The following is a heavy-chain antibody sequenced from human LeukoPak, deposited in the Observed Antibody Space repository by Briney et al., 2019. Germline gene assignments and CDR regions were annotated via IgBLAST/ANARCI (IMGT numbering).Heavy chain of an antibody. V-gene: IGHV4-59*12. CDR1: GGSISTYF. CDR2: IYYSGST. D-gene: IGHD3-10*01. Sequence: SETLSLTCIVSGGSISTYFWNWMRQPPGKGLEWLGYIYYSGSTDYNPSLKSRVTMSVDTSKNQFSLKLSSVTAADTAVYYCAKSNGYGLVDIWGQGTMVTVSS. CDR3: AKSNGYGLVDI. J-gene: IGHJ3*02.